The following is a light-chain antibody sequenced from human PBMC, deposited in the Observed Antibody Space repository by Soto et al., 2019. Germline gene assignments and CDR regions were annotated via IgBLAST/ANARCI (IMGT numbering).Light chain of an antibody. CDR2: AAS. CDR1: QSITTY. CDR3: QQTYNTPLT. V-gene: IGKV1-39*01. Sequence: DIQMTQSPSSLSASVGDRVTITCRTSQSITTYLTWYQQKPGKAPELLIYAASSLHSGVPSRFSGGGSGTDFTLTISSLQPEDFATYYCQQTYNTPLTFGGGTKVEIK. J-gene: IGKJ4*01.